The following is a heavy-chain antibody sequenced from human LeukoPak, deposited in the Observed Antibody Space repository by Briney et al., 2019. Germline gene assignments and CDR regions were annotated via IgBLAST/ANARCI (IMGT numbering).Heavy chain of an antibody. V-gene: IGHV4-59*12. CDR3: ARVAPIAAAGSSYYYAIDV. CDR1: GGSITRYY. CDR2: IFYNGST. Sequence: SETLSLTCTVYGGSITRYYWTWIRQPPGKGLEWIGYIFYNGSTNYNPSLKSRVTLSLDTSKNQFSLKLNSVTAADTAVYYCARVAPIAAAGSSYYYAIDVWGQGTTVTVSS. J-gene: IGHJ6*02. D-gene: IGHD6-25*01.